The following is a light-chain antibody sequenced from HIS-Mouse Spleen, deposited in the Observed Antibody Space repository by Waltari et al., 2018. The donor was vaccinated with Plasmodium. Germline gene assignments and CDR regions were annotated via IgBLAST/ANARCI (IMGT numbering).Light chain of an antibody. V-gene: IGKV1-39*01. Sequence: DIQMTQSPSSLSASVGDRVTSTCRASQSISSYLNWYKQKPGKAPKLLIYAASSLQSGVPSRFSGSGSGTDFILTISSLQPEDFATYNCQQSYSTWTFGQGTKVEIK. J-gene: IGKJ1*01. CDR3: QQSYSTWT. CDR2: AAS. CDR1: QSISSY.